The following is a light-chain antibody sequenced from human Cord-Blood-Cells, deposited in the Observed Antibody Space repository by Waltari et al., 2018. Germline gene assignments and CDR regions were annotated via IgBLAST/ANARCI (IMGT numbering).Light chain of an antibody. J-gene: IGLJ2*01. CDR1: SSDVGGYNY. CDR2: DVS. Sequence: QSALTQPASVSGSPGQSITISCTGTSSDVGGYNYVSWYQQHPGKAPKLMIYDVSKRPSGVYTRFSSSKSGNTASLTISGLQAEDEADYYCSSYTSSSTLVFGGGTKLTGL. V-gene: IGLV2-14*01. CDR3: SSYTSSSTLV.